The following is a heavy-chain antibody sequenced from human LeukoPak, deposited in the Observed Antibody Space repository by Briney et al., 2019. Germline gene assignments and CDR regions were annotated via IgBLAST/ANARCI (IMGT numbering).Heavy chain of an antibody. D-gene: IGHD1-26*01. V-gene: IGHV3-33*06. Sequence: GGSLRLSCAASGFTFCSYGMHWVREAPGKGLEWVAVIWYDGSNKYYADSVKGRFTISRDNSKNTLYLQMNSLRAEDTAVYYCAKDMRKWELSVFDYWGQGTLVTVSS. CDR1: GFTFCSYG. CDR3: AKDMRKWELSVFDY. CDR2: IWYDGSNK. J-gene: IGHJ4*02.